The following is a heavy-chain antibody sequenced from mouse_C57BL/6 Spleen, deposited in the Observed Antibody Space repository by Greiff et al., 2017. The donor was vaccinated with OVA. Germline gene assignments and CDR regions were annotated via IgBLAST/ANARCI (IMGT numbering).Heavy chain of an antibody. CDR1: GYTFTDYY. CDR2: IYPGRGNT. CDR3: AREDYSNFFDY. V-gene: IGHV1-76*01. J-gene: IGHJ2*01. D-gene: IGHD2-5*01. Sequence: QVQLQQSGAELVRPGASVKLSCKASGYTFTDYYINWVKQRPGQGLEWIARIYPGRGNTYYNEKFKGKATLTAEKSSSTAYMQLSSLTSEDSAVYFCAREDYSNFFDYWGQGTTLTVSS.